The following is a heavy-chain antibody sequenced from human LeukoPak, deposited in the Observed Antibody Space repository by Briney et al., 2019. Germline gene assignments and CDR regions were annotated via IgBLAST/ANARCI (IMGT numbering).Heavy chain of an antibody. V-gene: IGHV4-59*05. CDR1: GGSISNYY. J-gene: IGHJ3*02. CDR3: ARHSYGSGSYSATPNDYDAFDI. D-gene: IGHD3-10*01. CDR2: TYYSGST. Sequence: PSETLSLTCTVSGGSISNYYWSWIRQPPGKGLEWIGSTYYSGSTYYNPSLKSRVTISVDTSKNQFSLKLSSVTAADTAVYYCARHSYGSGSYSATPNDYDAFDIWGQGTMVTVSS.